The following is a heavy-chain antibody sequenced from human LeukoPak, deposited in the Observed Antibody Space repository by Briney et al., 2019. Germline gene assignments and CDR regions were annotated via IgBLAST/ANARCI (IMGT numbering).Heavy chain of an antibody. CDR3: TSGTQSDY. D-gene: IGHD1-14*01. V-gene: IGHV3-48*03. J-gene: IGHJ4*02. CDR1: GFTFSSYE. Sequence: GGSLRLSCEASGFTFSSYEMNWVRQAPGKGLEWVSCISSSGTTEYYADSDKGRFTISRDNAKNSLFLQLNSLRAEDTAVYYCTSGTQSDYWGQGTLVTVSS. CDR2: ISSSGTTE.